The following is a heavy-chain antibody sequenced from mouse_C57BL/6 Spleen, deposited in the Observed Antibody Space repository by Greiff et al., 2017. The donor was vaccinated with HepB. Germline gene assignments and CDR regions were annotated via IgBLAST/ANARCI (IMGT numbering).Heavy chain of an antibody. CDR3: AIAGTWFDY. J-gene: IGHJ2*01. D-gene: IGHD4-1*01. Sequence: EVKLQQSGPELVKPGASVKISCKASGYTFTDYYMNWVKQSHGKSLEWIGDINPNNGGTSYNQKFKGKATLTVDKSSSTAYMELRSLTSEDSAVYYCAIAGTWFDYWGQGTTLTVSS. CDR2: INPNNGGT. V-gene: IGHV1-26*01. CDR1: GYTFTDYY.